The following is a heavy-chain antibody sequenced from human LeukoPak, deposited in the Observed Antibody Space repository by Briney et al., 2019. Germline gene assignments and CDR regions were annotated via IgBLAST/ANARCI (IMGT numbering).Heavy chain of an antibody. CDR1: GGSISSGGYY. D-gene: IGHD3-10*01. CDR3: ARGDYYGSGSRYFDY. J-gene: IGHJ4*02. Sequence: SETLSLTCTVSGGSISSGGYYWNRIPQPPGKGLEWIGYCYHSGISYYKPSLKSRVTISVDTSKNQFSLKVSSVTAADTAVYYCARGDYYGSGSRYFDYWGQGTLVTVSS. CDR2: CYHSGIS. V-gene: IGHV4-30-2*01.